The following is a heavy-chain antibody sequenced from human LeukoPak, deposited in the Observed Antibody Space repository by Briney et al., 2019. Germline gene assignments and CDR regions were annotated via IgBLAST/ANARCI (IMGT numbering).Heavy chain of an antibody. D-gene: IGHD1-14*01. Sequence: ASVKVSCKVSGYTLTELSMHWVRQAPGKGLEWMGGFDPEDDETIYAQKFQGRVTMTEDTSTDTAYMELSSLRSEDTAVYYCATQGIGLTGALYYYYGMDVWGQGTTVTVSS. CDR2: FDPEDDET. J-gene: IGHJ6*02. CDR1: GYTLTELS. V-gene: IGHV1-24*01. CDR3: ATQGIGLTGALYYYYGMDV.